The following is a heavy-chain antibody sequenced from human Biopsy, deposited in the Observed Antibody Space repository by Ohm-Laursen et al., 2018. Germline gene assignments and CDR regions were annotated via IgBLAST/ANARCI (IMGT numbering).Heavy chain of an antibody. V-gene: IGHV1-2*02. CDR3: AKDLLEWSVPS. Sequence: SVKVSRKASGYTFTGDYIHWVRQAPGQGLEWMGWIDPKTGGTEYAQKFRGRVTMTRDTSISTMYMDLSSLRSDDTAVYYCAKDLLEWSVPSWGQGTLVTVSS. D-gene: IGHD3-3*01. J-gene: IGHJ4*02. CDR1: GYTFTGDY. CDR2: IDPKTGGT.